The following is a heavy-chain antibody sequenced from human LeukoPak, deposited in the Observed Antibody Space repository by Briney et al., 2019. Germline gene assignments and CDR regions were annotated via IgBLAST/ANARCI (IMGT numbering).Heavy chain of an antibody. V-gene: IGHV3-21*01. CDR1: GFTFSSCG. J-gene: IGHJ4*02. Sequence: PGGSLRLTCAASGFTFSSCGFNWVRQAPGKGLEWVSSIGPTGTDRYYADSVRGRFTISRDNAKNSMYLQMDSLRDEDTAVYYCATETIGRHYDYWGQGTLLTVSS. CDR2: IGPTGTDR. D-gene: IGHD1-14*01. CDR3: ATETIGRHYDY.